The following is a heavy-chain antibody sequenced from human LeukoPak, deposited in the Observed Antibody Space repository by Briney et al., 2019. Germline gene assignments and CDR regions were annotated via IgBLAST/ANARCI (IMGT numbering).Heavy chain of an antibody. Sequence: GGSLRLACAASGFTFSYFWMHWFRQTPGKGLVWVSCINTDGSYSTYADSVKGRFTISRDNVRNTLYLQMNSLRAEDSAVYYCARDFDGPRASDYWGQGISVTVSS. J-gene: IGHJ4*02. CDR2: INTDGSYS. CDR1: GFTFSYFW. CDR3: ARDFDGPRASDY. V-gene: IGHV3-74*01. D-gene: IGHD4-17*01.